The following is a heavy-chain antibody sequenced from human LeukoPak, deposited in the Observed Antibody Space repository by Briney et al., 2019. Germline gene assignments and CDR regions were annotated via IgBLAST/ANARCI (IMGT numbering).Heavy chain of an antibody. V-gene: IGHV1-69*13. CDR2: IIPIFATT. D-gene: IGHD1-14*01. CDR3: ARGPPLTYDHTPEGYYHYYMDV. Sequence: ASVKVSCKTSGGTFSSFAIAWVRQAPGQGLKWMAGIIPIFATTNYAQEFQGRVSLTADESTSTVYMELSSLRYDDTAVYYCARGPPLTYDHTPEGYYHYYMDVWGEGTTVTISS. J-gene: IGHJ6*03. CDR1: GGTFSSFA.